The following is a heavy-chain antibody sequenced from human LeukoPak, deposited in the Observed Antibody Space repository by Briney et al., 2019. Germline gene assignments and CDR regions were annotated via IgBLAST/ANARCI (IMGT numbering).Heavy chain of an antibody. D-gene: IGHD6-19*01. V-gene: IGHV3-48*01. J-gene: IGHJ5*01. CDR3: AKDRSTGWYAGFDF. Sequence: GGSLRLSCAASGFTFSSYSMNWVRQAPGKGLEWVSYISSSSSTIYYADSVKGRFTISRDNAKNSLYLQMISLRPEDSAVYFCAKDRSTGWYAGFDFWGQGTLVTVSS. CDR1: GFTFSSYS. CDR2: ISSSSSTI.